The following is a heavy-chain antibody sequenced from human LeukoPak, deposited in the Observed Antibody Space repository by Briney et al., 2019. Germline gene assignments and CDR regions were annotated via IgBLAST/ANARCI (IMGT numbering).Heavy chain of an antibody. J-gene: IGHJ4*02. CDR1: GYSFTSYW. D-gene: IGHD2-8*01. CDR2: IYPGDSDT. V-gene: IGHV5-51*01. CDR3: ARGGIVLMVYAPYFDY. Sequence: GESVKISCKGSGYSFTSYWIGWVRQMPGKGLEWMGIIYPGDSDTRYSPSFQGQVTISADKSISTAYLQWSSLKASDTAMYYCARGGIVLMVYAPYFDYWGQGTLVTVSS.